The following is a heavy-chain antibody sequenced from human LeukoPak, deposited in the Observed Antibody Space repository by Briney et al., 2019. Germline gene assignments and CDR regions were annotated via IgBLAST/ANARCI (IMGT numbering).Heavy chain of an antibody. V-gene: IGHV4-61*01. CDR2: IYYSGNT. CDR3: ARDHRWFAP. J-gene: IGHJ5*02. CDR1: GGSVSSGSYY. Sequence: SETLSLTCTVSGGSVSSGSYYWSWIRQPPGKGLEWIGYIYYSGNTNYNPSLKSRVTILVDTSKNQFSLKLSSVTAADTAVYYCARDHRWFAPWGQGTLVTVSS.